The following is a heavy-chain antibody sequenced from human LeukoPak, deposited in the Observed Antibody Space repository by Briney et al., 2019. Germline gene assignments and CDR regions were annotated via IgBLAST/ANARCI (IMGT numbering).Heavy chain of an antibody. V-gene: IGHV3-30*02. CDR1: GFAFSNAW. Sequence: PGGSLRLSCAASGFAFSNAWMSWVRQAPGKGLEWVAFIRYDGSNKYYADSVKGRFTISRDNSKNTLYLQMNSLRAEDTAVYYCAKDRGSGSYLTYYFDYWGQGTLVTVSS. D-gene: IGHD1-26*01. CDR2: IRYDGSNK. J-gene: IGHJ4*02. CDR3: AKDRGSGSYLTYYFDY.